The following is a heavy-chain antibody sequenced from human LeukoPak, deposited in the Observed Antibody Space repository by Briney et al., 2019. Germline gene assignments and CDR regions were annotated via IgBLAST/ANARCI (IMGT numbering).Heavy chain of an antibody. CDR1: GFSFRSYP. D-gene: IGHD1-1*01. J-gene: IGHJ4*02. Sequence: GVSLRLYCAASGFSFRSYPMDWLRQAPGKGLEWVSSITGSSSYISYADSVKGRFTISTDNAENSLFLQMNSLRPEDTAVYFCARDRLEGGETFDSWGQGTLVTVSS. CDR3: ARDRLEGGETFDS. V-gene: IGHV3-21*01. CDR2: ITGSSSYI.